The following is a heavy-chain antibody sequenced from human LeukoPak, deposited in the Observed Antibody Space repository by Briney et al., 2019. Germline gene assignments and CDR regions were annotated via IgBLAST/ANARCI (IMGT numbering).Heavy chain of an antibody. CDR2: INHSGST. CDR1: GGSFSGYY. J-gene: IGHJ6*03. Sequence: PSETLSLTCAVYGGSFSGYYWSWIRQPPGKGLEWTGEINHSGSTNYNPSLKSRFTISVDTSKNQFSLKLSSVTAADTAVYYCARGRRIQLWSRPDYYMDVWGKGTTVTVSS. CDR3: ARGRRIQLWSRPDYYMDV. V-gene: IGHV4-34*01. D-gene: IGHD5-18*01.